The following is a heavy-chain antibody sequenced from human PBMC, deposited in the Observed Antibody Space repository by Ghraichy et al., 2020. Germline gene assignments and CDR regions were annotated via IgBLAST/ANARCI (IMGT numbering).Heavy chain of an antibody. CDR3: AKAVTGGSYYYFDY. Sequence: GGSLRLSCGASGFTFSSYGMHWVRQAPGKGLEWVAVISYDGSYEYYADSVKGRFTISRDNSENTLRLQMNSLRPEDTAVYYCAKAVTGGSYYYFDYWGQGILVTVSS. CDR1: GFTFSSYG. D-gene: IGHD1-26*01. V-gene: IGHV3-30*18. CDR2: ISYDGSYE. J-gene: IGHJ4*02.